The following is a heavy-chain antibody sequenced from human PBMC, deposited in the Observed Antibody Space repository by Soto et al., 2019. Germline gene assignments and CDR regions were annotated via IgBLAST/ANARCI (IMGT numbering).Heavy chain of an antibody. J-gene: IGHJ4*02. Sequence: ASVKVSCKASGYTFTSYCISWVRQAPGQGLEWMGWISAYNGNTNYAQKLQGRVTMTTDTSTSTAYMELRSLRSDDTAVYYCARDGVIAVAGPRCDYWGQGTLVTV. CDR2: ISAYNGNT. D-gene: IGHD6-19*01. CDR3: ARDGVIAVAGPRCDY. CDR1: GYTFTSYC. V-gene: IGHV1-18*01.